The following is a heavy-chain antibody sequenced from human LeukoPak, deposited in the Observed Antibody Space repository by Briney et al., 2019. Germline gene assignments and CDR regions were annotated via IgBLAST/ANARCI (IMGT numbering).Heavy chain of an antibody. J-gene: IGHJ4*02. CDR3: AKYNSSWYSFFDY. CDR2: ISVSGGTT. D-gene: IGHD6-13*01. V-gene: IGHV3-23*01. Sequence: GGSLRLSCAASGFTFSSYAMSWVRQAPGKGLEWVSAISVSGGTTYYADSVKGRFTISRDNSKNTLYLQMNSLRAEDTAVYYCAKYNSSWYSFFDYWGQGTLVTVSS. CDR1: GFTFSSYA.